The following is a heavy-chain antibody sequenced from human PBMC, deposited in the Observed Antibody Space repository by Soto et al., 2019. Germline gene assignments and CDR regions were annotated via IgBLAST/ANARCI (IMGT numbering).Heavy chain of an antibody. CDR2: IYWNDDK. CDR1: GGSISSGDYY. J-gene: IGHJ4*02. D-gene: IGHD2-21*02. V-gene: IGHV2-5*01. Sequence: TLSLTCTGSGGSISSGDYYWSWIRQPPGKALEWLALIYWNDDKRYRPSLKSRLTITKDTSKNQVVLTMTNMDPVDTATYYCAHNEDSDSPHYWGQGTLVTVYS. CDR3: AHNEDSDSPHY.